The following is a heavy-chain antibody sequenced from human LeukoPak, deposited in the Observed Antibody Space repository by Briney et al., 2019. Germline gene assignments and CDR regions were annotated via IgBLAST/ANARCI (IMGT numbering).Heavy chain of an antibody. J-gene: IGHJ4*02. CDR3: ARDRWYSSGLNYFDY. CDR1: GYTFTGYY. Sequence: ASVKVSCKASGYTFTGYYMHWVRQAPGQGLEWMGRINPNSGGTNYAQKFQGRVTMTRDTSISTAYMELSRLRSDDTAVYYCARDRWYSSGLNYFDYWGQGTLVTVSS. CDR2: INPNSGGT. D-gene: IGHD6-19*01. V-gene: IGHV1-2*06.